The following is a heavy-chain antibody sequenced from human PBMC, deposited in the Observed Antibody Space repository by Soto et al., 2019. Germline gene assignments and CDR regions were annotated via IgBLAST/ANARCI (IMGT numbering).Heavy chain of an antibody. J-gene: IGHJ4*02. CDR1: GYTFTSYG. CDR2: ISAYNGNT. D-gene: IGHD3-22*01. CDR3: ARAEGDYYESSGYLYYFDY. Sequence: QVQLVQSGAEVKKPGASVKVSCKASGYTFTSYGISWVRQAPGQGLEWMGWISAYNGNTNHAQKLQGRVTMTTDTSTSTAYMELRSLRSDDTAVYYCARAEGDYYESSGYLYYFDYWGQGTLVTVSS. V-gene: IGHV1-18*01.